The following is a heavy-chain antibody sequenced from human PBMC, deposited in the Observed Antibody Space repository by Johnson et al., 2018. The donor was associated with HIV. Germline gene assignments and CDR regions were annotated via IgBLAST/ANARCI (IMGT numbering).Heavy chain of an antibody. Sequence: VQLVESGGGLVQPGRSLRLSCTASGFTFGDYAMSWVRQAPGKGLEWVGFIRSKAYGGTTEYAASVKGRFTISRDDSKSIAYLQMNSLKTEDTAVYYCTRFRVSSGWDDAFDIWGQGTMVTVSS. CDR2: IRSKAYGGTT. CDR1: GFTFGDYA. V-gene: IGHV3-49*04. CDR3: TRFRVSSGWDDAFDI. J-gene: IGHJ3*02. D-gene: IGHD6-19*01.